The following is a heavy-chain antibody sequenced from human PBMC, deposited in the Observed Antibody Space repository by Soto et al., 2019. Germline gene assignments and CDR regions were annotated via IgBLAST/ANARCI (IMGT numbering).Heavy chain of an antibody. J-gene: IGHJ4*02. V-gene: IGHV3-23*01. D-gene: IGHD2-2*01. Sequence: VHLSESGGALVQPGGSLRLSCAASGFTFRVYAMSWFRQAPGGGLEWVSAIGGTGYTTYYADSVKGRFTIARDNSRDTLYLQMTSLRVEDTAVYYCARIRQLLFVSWGQGTLVSVSS. CDR2: IGGTGYTT. CDR1: GFTFRVYA. CDR3: ARIRQLLFVS.